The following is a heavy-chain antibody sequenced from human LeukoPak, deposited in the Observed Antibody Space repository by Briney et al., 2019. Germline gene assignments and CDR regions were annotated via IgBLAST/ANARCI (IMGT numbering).Heavy chain of an antibody. V-gene: IGHV3-23*01. D-gene: IGHD4-17*01. J-gene: IGHJ3*01. Sequence: PGGSLRVSCVASEFPFSAYAMTWVRLTPGKGLEWVSSIGGSGSNTNYADSVRGRFTISRDNSKNTLYLQMDSLRAEDTGGEWGGGDPNGDYVGAFEFWGQGTLVSVSS. CDR1: EFPFSAYA. CDR2: IGGSGSNT. CDR3: GGDPNGDYVGAFEF.